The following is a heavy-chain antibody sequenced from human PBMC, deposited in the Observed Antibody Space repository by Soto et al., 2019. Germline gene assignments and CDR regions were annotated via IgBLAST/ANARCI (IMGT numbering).Heavy chain of an antibody. Sequence: GGSLRLSCAASGFTFDDYAMHWVRQAPGKGLEWVSGISWNSGSIGYADSVKGRFTISRDNAKNSLYLQMNGLRAEDTAVYYCARDLSTGAADYYFDYWGQGALVTVSS. V-gene: IGHV3-9*01. D-gene: IGHD6-13*01. CDR2: ISWNSGSI. J-gene: IGHJ4*02. CDR1: GFTFDDYA. CDR3: ARDLSTGAADYYFDY.